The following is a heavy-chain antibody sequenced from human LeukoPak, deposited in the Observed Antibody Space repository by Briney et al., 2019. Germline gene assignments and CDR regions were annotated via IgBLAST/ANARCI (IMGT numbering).Heavy chain of an antibody. Sequence: GGSLRLSCAASGFTFSNYVMSWARQAPGKGLEWVSSISDSGGYTYYADSVKGRFTISRDNSKNTLYLQMNALRAEDTALYYCARDLRGRDDYWGRGTLVTVSS. CDR3: ARDLRGRDDY. V-gene: IGHV3-23*01. J-gene: IGHJ4*02. CDR2: ISDSGGYT. CDR1: GFTFSNYV. D-gene: IGHD2-15*01.